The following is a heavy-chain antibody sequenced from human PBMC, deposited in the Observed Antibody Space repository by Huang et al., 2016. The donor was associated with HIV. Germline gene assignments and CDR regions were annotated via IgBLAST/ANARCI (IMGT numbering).Heavy chain of an antibody. J-gene: IGHJ3*02. Sequence: SSGNYYWSWIRQPAGKGLEWIGHIYTSGTTIYNSSLKNRVTISVATSKNQFSLKLSSVTAADTAVYYCARLTGYSTFDIWGHGTVVTVSS. CDR1: SSGNYY. CDR2: IYTSGTT. CDR3: ARLTGYSTFDI. V-gene: IGHV4-61*09. D-gene: IGHD3-9*01.